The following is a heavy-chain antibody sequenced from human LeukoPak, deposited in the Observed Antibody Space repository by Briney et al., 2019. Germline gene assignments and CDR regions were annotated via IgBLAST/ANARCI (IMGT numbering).Heavy chain of an antibody. CDR1: GFTFSSYW. Sequence: GGSLRLSCAASGFTFSSYWMSWVRQAPGKGLEWVANIKQDGSEKYYVDSVKGRFTISRDNAKNSLYLQMNSLRAEDTAVYYCARRGARCSSTSCYPRNPPPLFDYWDQGTLVTVSS. V-gene: IGHV3-7*01. D-gene: IGHD2-2*01. CDR2: IKQDGSEK. CDR3: ARRGARCSSTSCYPRNPPPLFDY. J-gene: IGHJ4*02.